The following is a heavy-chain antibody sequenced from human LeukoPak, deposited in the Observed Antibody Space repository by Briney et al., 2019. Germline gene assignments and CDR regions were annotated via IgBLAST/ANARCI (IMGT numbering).Heavy chain of an antibody. V-gene: IGHV1-24*01. Sequence: ASVKVSCKVSGYTLTELSMHWVRQAPGKGLEWMGGFDPEDGETIYAQKFQGRVTMTEDTSTDTAYMELSRLRSDDTAVYYCARDVSSSRGYAFDIWGQGTMVTVSS. CDR2: FDPEDGET. CDR1: GYTLTELS. CDR3: ARDVSSSRGYAFDI. D-gene: IGHD6-13*01. J-gene: IGHJ3*02.